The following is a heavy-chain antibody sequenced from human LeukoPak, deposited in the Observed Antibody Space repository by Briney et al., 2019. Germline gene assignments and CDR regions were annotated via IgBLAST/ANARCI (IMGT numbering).Heavy chain of an antibody. CDR2: IYYSGRT. CDR3: ARDSYSSSWYHSGYFDY. V-gene: IGHV4-59*01. CDR1: GGSISSYY. Sequence: SETLSLTCTVSGGSISSYYWSWIRQPPGKGLEWIGYIYYSGRTNYNPSLKSRVTISVDTSKNQFSLKLSSVTAADTAVYYCARDSYSSSWYHSGYFDYWGQGTLVTVSS. D-gene: IGHD6-13*01. J-gene: IGHJ4*02.